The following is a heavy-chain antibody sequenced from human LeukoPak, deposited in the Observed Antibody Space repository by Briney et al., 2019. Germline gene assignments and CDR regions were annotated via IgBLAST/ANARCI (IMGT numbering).Heavy chain of an antibody. J-gene: IGHJ4*02. D-gene: IGHD6-19*01. CDR3: ARQRRSSGWPNDY. V-gene: IGHV5-51*01. CDR1: GYSFTSYW. Sequence: GESLKISCKGSGYSFTSYWIAWVRQMPGKGLEWMGIIYPDDSDTRYSPSFQGQVTIAADKSISTAYLQWSSLKASDNAMYYCARQRRSSGWPNDYWGQGTLVTVSS. CDR2: IYPDDSDT.